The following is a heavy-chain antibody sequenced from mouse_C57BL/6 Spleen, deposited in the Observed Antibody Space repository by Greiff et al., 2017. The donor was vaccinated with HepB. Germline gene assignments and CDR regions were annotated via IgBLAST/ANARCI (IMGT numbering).Heavy chain of an antibody. CDR1: GYTFTSYW. D-gene: IGHD1-1*01. Sequence: QVQLQQPGAELVRPGSSVKLSCKASGYTFTSYWMDWVKQRPGQGLEWIGNIYPSDSETHYNQKFKDKATLTVDKSSSTAYMQLSSLTSEGSAGYDCARVGSSVCYYARDYWGQGTSVTVSS. V-gene: IGHV1-61*01. CDR2: IYPSDSET. CDR3: ARVGSSVCYYARDY. J-gene: IGHJ4*01.